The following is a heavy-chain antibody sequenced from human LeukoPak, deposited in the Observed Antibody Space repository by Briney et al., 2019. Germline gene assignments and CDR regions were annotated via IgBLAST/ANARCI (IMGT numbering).Heavy chain of an antibody. D-gene: IGHD2-15*01. CDR3: AKNGDRGAYCSGGTCYPYYYYYMDV. Sequence: GGSLRLSCAASGFTFSSYGMSWVRQAPGKGLEWVSAISTTGGTTYYADSVRGRFTISRDNSRNTLYLQMNSLRAEDTAIYYCAKNGDRGAYCSGGTCYPYYYYYMDVWGKGTTVTISS. V-gene: IGHV3-23*01. CDR2: ISTTGGTT. CDR1: GFTFSSYG. J-gene: IGHJ6*03.